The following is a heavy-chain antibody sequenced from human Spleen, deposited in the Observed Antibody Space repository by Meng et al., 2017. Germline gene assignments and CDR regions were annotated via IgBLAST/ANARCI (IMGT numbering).Heavy chain of an antibody. V-gene: IGHV4-34*01. J-gene: IGHJ6*02. D-gene: IGHD5-12*01. Sequence: SQTLSLTCAVYGGSFSDYYWTYIRQPPGKGLEWIGEISYSGSTNYNPSLKSRVTIPVDTSKNQFSLKLSSVTATDTDVYYCERDSGYQGGGIYYYGMDVWGQGTTVTVSS. CDR3: ERDSGYQGGGIYYYGMDV. CDR1: GGSFSDYY. CDR2: ISYSGST.